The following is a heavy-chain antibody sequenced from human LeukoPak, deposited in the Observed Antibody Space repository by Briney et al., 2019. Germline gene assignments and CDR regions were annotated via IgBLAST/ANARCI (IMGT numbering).Heavy chain of an antibody. J-gene: IGHJ6*03. Sequence: PSETLFLTCTVSGGSISSHYWSWIRQPPGKGLEWIGYIYTSGSTNYNPSLKSRVTISVDTSKNQFSLKLSSVTAADTAVYYCARHRSGSLLFLHMDVWGKGTTVTVSS. CDR3: ARHRSGSLLFLHMDV. D-gene: IGHD3-10*01. CDR2: IYTSGST. CDR1: GGSISSHY. V-gene: IGHV4-4*09.